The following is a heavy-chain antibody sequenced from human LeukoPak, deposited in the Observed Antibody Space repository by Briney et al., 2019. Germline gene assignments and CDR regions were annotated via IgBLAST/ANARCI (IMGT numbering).Heavy chain of an antibody. Sequence: ASVKVSCTASGYTFADYYMHWVRQAPGQGLEWMGWINPNSGGTTYTQKFQGRVTMTRDTSISTAFMELSSLISDDTAVYFCARGPMITVAGMYWLDPWGQGTLVTVSS. D-gene: IGHD6-19*01. CDR3: ARGPMITVAGMYWLDP. V-gene: IGHV1-2*02. CDR1: GYTFADYY. J-gene: IGHJ5*02. CDR2: INPNSGGT.